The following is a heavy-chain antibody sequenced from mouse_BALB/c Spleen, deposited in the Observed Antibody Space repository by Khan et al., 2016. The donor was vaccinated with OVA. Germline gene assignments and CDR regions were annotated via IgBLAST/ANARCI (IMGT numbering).Heavy chain of an antibody. D-gene: IGHD1-1*01. CDR1: GYTFSSYV. CDR3: VRSLYYYGSAYEGFAY. V-gene: IGHV1S136*01. Sequence: EVQLQESGPELVKPGASVKMSCKASGYTFSSYVMHWVKQKPGQGLEWIGYISPNSDGSKYNEKFRGKATLTSDKSSSTAYMELSSLTSEDSAVYYCVRSLYYYGSAYEGFAYWGQGTTVTVAA. CDR2: ISPNSDGS. J-gene: IGHJ3*01.